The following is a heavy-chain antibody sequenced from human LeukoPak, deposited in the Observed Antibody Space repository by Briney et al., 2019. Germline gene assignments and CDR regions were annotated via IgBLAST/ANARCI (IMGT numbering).Heavy chain of an antibody. CDR3: ARDLPDTLTGNSDDAFDI. V-gene: IGHV3-74*01. J-gene: IGHJ3*02. CDR1: GFTFSSYW. Sequence: HPGGSLRLSCAASGFTFSSYWMHWVRQAPGKGLVWVSRINSDGSSTSYADSVKGRFTISRDNAKNTLYLQMNSLRAEDTAVYYCARDLPDTLTGNSDDAFDIWGQGTMVTAS. D-gene: IGHD3-9*01. CDR2: INSDGSST.